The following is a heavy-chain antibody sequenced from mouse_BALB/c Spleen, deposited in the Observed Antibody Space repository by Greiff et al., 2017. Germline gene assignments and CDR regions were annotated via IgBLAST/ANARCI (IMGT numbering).Heavy chain of an antibody. D-gene: IGHD2-14*01. V-gene: IGHV5-12-2*01. CDR1: GFTFSSYT. CDR3: ARHRYDGTWFAY. Sequence: DVMLVESGGGLVQPGGSLKLSCAASGFTFSSYTMSWVRQTPEKRLEWVAYISNGGGSTYYPDTVKGRFTISRDNAKNTLYLQMSSLKSEDTAMYYCARHRYDGTWFAYWGQGTLVTVSA. J-gene: IGHJ3*01. CDR2: ISNGGGST.